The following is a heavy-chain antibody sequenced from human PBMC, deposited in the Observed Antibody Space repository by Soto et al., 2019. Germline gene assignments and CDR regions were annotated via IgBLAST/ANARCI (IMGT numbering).Heavy chain of an antibody. J-gene: IGHJ4*02. CDR3: ARQSTYNDILTGYWFDY. CDR2: IYYTGST. Sequence: LETLSLTCTVSGGSISSSSSFWGWIRQPPGKGLEWIGTIYYTGSTYYNPSLKSRVTISVDTSKNQFSLNLRFVTAADTAMYYCARQSTYNDILTGYWFDYWGQGNLVTVSS. CDR1: GGSISSSSSF. V-gene: IGHV4-39*01. D-gene: IGHD3-9*01.